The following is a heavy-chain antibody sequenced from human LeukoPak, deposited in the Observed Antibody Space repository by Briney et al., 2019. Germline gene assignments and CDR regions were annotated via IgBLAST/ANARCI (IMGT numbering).Heavy chain of an antibody. CDR2: IYYSGST. Sequence: SETLSLTCTVSGGSISSSSYYWGWIRQPPGKGLEWIGSIYYSGSTYYNPSLKSRVTISVDTSKNQFSLKLSSVTAADTAVYYCARGRSEVYYYYYMDVWGKGTTVTISS. CDR3: ARGRSEVYYYYYMDV. CDR1: GGSISSSSYY. V-gene: IGHV4-39*07. J-gene: IGHJ6*03. D-gene: IGHD3-10*01.